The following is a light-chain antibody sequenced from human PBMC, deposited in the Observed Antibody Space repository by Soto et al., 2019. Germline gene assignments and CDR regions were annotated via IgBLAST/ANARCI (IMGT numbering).Light chain of an antibody. CDR2: EVT. V-gene: IGLV2-14*01. Sequence: QSVLTQPASVSGSPGQSITISCTGTSSDIGGYNSVSWYQQHPRKAPKLMIYEVTNRPSGVSTRFSGSKSGNTASLTISGLQAEDDADYYCCSFTSGNTAYVFGTGTKLTVL. CDR3: CSFTSGNTAYV. J-gene: IGLJ1*01. CDR1: SSDIGGYNS.